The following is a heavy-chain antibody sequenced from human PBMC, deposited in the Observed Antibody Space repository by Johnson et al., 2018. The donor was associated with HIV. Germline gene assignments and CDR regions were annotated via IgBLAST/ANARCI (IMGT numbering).Heavy chain of an antibody. V-gene: IGHV3-30-3*02. J-gene: IGHJ3*02. CDR3: AKWDDYGDFSDAFDI. D-gene: IGHD4-17*01. Sequence: QVQLVESGGGMVQPGRSLRLSCAASGFTFTTYALHWVRRAPGKGLECVAVISYDGGNKYYADSVKGRFTISRENSKNTLHLQMNSLRSEDTAVYYCAKWDDYGDFSDAFDIWGQGTMVTVSS. CDR2: ISYDGGNK. CDR1: GFTFTTYA.